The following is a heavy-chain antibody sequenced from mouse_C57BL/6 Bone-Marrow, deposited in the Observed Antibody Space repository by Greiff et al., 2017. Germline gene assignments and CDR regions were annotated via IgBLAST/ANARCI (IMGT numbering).Heavy chain of an antibody. Sequence: QVQLQQPGAELVMPGASVKLSCKASGYTFTSYWMHWVKQRPGQGLEWIGEIDPSGSYTNYNQKFKGKSTLTVDKSSSTAYMQFSSLTSEDSAVYYCARKGYSNYPLYYAMDYWGQGTSVTVSS. D-gene: IGHD2-5*01. J-gene: IGHJ4*01. CDR3: ARKGYSNYPLYYAMDY. CDR1: GYTFTSYW. V-gene: IGHV1-69*01. CDR2: IDPSGSYT.